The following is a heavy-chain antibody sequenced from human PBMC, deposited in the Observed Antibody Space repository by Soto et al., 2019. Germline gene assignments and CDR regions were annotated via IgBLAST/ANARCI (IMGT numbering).Heavy chain of an antibody. Sequence: PGESLKISCKASGHNFGNSWIGWVRQISGKGLEWMGISYPDNSQTLYSPSFQGQVTISVDKSISTVYLQWSSLKASDTATYYCAGRRDFVTLLDPWGQGTLVTVSS. V-gene: IGHV5-51*01. CDR1: GHNFGNSW. CDR2: SYPDNSQT. CDR3: AGRRDFVTLLDP. J-gene: IGHJ5*02.